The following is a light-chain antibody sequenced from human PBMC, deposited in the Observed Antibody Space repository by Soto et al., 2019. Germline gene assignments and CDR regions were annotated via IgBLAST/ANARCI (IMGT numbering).Light chain of an antibody. J-gene: IGKJ1*01. Sequence: DIQMTQSPSSLSASVGDRVTITCRASQSITNYLNWYQQKPGKAPKLLIYAASTLQSGVPSRFSGSGSGTDFTLTISCLQSEDFATYYCQQYYSYPTFGQGTKVEIK. V-gene: IGKV1-39*01. CDR1: QSITNY. CDR2: AAS. CDR3: QQYYSYPT.